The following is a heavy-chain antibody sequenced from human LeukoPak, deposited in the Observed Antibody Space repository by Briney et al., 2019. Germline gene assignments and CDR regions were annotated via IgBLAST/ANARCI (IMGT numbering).Heavy chain of an antibody. CDR1: GSSFTSYW. CDR3: AREIVVVPAAMSGFDP. CDR2: IYPGESDT. J-gene: IGHJ5*02. V-gene: IGHV5-51*01. D-gene: IGHD2-2*01. Sequence: GGSPQISCQGSGSSFTSYWIGWVPQVPGKGLEWMGIIYPGESDTRYSPSFQGQVTISADKSIRTAYLQWRSLKASDTAMYYCAREIVVVPAAMSGFDPWGQGTLVTVSS.